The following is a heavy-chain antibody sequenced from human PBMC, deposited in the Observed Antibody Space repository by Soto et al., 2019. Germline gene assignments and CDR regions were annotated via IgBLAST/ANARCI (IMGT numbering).Heavy chain of an antibody. J-gene: IGHJ4*02. Sequence: SETLSLTCTVSGGSISSSSYYWGWIRQPPGKGLEWIGSIYYSGSTYYNPSLKSRVTISVDTSKNQFSLKLSSVTAADTAVYYCASHHYSPNHGYYFDYWGQGTLVTVSS. V-gene: IGHV4-39*01. CDR2: IYYSGST. D-gene: IGHD2-15*01. CDR1: GGSISSSSYY. CDR3: ASHHYSPNHGYYFDY.